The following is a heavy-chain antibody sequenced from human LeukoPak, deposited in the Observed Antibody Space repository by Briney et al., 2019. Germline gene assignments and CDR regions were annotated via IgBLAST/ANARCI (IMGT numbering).Heavy chain of an antibody. CDR2: ISSSSSYI. CDR3: AREDIVVVPAAEPSVDY. Sequence: PGGSLRLSCAASGFTFSSYSMNWVRQAPGKGLEWVSSISSSSSYIYYADSVKGRFTISRDNAKNSLYLQMNSLRAEDTAVYYCAREDIVVVPAAEPSVDYWGQGTLVTVSS. D-gene: IGHD2-2*01. V-gene: IGHV3-21*01. J-gene: IGHJ4*02. CDR1: GFTFSSYS.